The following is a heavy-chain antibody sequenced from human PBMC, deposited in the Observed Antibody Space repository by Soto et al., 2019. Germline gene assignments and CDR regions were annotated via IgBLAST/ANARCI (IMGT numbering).Heavy chain of an antibody. Sequence: PSETLSLTCTVSGGSISSGDYYWSWIRQPPGKGLEWIGYIDYSGSSYYNPSLKSRVTISVDTSKNQFSLKLSSVTAADTAVYYCASPTVTRFWYFDLWGRGTLVTVSS. J-gene: IGHJ2*01. CDR3: ASPTVTRFWYFDL. CDR2: IDYSGSS. D-gene: IGHD4-17*01. CDR1: GGSISSGDYY. V-gene: IGHV4-30-4*01.